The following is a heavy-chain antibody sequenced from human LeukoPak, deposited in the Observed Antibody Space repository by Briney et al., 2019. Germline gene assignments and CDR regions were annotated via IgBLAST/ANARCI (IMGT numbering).Heavy chain of an antibody. CDR2: IIPIFGTA. Sequence: GASVKVSCKASGGTFSSYAISWVRQAPGQGLEWMGGIIPIFGTANYAQKFQGRVTITTDESTSTAYMELSSLRSEDTAVYYCARDLGTDFWSGYNHYYYYYMDVWGKGTTVTVSS. CDR3: ARDLGTDFWSGYNHYYYYYMDV. CDR1: GGTFSSYA. D-gene: IGHD3-3*01. J-gene: IGHJ6*03. V-gene: IGHV1-69*05.